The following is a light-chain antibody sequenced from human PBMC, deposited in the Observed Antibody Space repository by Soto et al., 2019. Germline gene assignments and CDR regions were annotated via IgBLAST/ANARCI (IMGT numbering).Light chain of an antibody. Sequence: EIVLTQSPGTLSLSPGERATLSCRATQRISTDSLAWYQHKPGQAPRLLIYATSTRATGIPDRFSGSGSGTDFTLTIRRLEPDDFAVYYCQRNSFGQGTRLEFK. J-gene: IGKJ2*01. CDR1: QRISTDS. CDR2: ATS. CDR3: QRNS. V-gene: IGKV3-20*01.